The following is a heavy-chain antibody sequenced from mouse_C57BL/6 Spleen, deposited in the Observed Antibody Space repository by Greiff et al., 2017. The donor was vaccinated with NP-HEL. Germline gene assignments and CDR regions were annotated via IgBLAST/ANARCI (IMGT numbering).Heavy chain of an antibody. CDR1: GYTFTSYW. D-gene: IGHD3-2*02. CDR3: ARKGGSSAFDY. J-gene: IGHJ2*01. CDR2: IYPSDSET. Sequence: QVQLQQPGAELVKPGASVKMSCKASGYTFTSYWITWVKQRPGQGLEWIGNIYPSDSETHYNQKFKDKATLTVDKSSSTAYMQLSSLTSEDSAVYYCARKGGSSAFDYWGQGTTLTVSS. V-gene: IGHV1-61*01.